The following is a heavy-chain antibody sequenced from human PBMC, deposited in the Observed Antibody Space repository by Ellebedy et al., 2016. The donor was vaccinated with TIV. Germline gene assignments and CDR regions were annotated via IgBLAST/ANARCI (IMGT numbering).Heavy chain of an antibody. D-gene: IGHD3-10*01. V-gene: IGHV3-7*01. Sequence: GESLKISCIVSGFSFSTHWMSWVRQAPGEGLEWVAKIKEDGSAKLYVDSVKGRFTISRDNSKNTLYLQMNSLRVEDTAVYYCARDLWFGEGDAFDIWGQGTMVTVSS. CDR1: GFSFSTHW. J-gene: IGHJ3*02. CDR2: IKEDGSAK. CDR3: ARDLWFGEGDAFDI.